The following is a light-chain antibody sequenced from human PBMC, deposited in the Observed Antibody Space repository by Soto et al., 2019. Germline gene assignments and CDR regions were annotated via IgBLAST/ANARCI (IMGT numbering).Light chain of an antibody. CDR1: QSLRATY. Sequence: VYTKSSDARSLGQECRSRRSPYASQSLRATYVAWYQQRPGQAPRLLIYGASFRATGIPARFSVRGSGTDFTLCICGLDTEDEALYCCLLYVIFRRTFGQGTKVDI. J-gene: IGKJ1*01. V-gene: IGKV3-20*01. CDR2: GAS. CDR3: LLYVIFRRT.